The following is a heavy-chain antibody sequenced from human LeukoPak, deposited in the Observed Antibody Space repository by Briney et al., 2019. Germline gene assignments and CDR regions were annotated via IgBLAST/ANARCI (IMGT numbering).Heavy chain of an antibody. CDR3: ARHNVRRDSKYSYYYNMDV. CDR2: MYYSGST. CDR1: GDSIRSSSYY. Sequence: SETLSLTCTVSGDSIRSSSYYWGWSRQPPGEGLEWIGTMYYSGSTYYSPTLKSRVTISVDTSKNQFSVKLSSVTAADTAVYLCARHNVRRDSKYSYYYNMDVWGKGTMVTVSS. V-gene: IGHV4-39*01. D-gene: IGHD2-21*02. J-gene: IGHJ6*03.